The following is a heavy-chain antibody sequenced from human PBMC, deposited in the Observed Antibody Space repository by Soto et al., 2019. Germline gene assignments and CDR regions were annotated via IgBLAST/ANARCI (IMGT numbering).Heavy chain of an antibody. V-gene: IGHV4-30-2*01. CDR3: ATMRWANYGDSNWFDP. Sequence: TLPHSCAVSGGTIISGGCSWSWIRQPPGKGLEWIGYIYHSGSTYYNPSLKSRVTISVDRSKNQFSLKLSSVTAADTAVYYCATMRWANYGDSNWFDPWGQGTLVTVSS. CDR1: GGTIISGGCS. D-gene: IGHD4-17*01. J-gene: IGHJ5*02. CDR2: IYHSGST.